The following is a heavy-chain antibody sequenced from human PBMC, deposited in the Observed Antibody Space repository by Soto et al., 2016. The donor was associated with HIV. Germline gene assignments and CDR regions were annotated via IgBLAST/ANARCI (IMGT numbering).Heavy chain of an antibody. J-gene: IGHJ4*02. D-gene: IGHD3-10*01. V-gene: IGHV3-23*01. CDR3: AKGLYYGSAEFDY. CDR1: GFTLSSYA. CDR2: ISGSGGST. Sequence: EVQLLESGGGLVQPGGSLRLSCAASGFTLSSYAMSWVRQAPGKGLEWVSAISGSGGSTYYADSVKGRFTISRDNSKNTLYLQMNSLRAEDTAVYYCAKGLYYGSAEFDYWGQGTLVTVSS.